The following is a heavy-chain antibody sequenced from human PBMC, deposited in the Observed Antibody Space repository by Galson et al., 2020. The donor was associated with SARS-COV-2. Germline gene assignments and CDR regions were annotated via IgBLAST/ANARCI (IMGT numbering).Heavy chain of an antibody. CDR1: GFTFSGSA. CDR2: IKSDGNNQ. V-gene: IGHV3-30*02. J-gene: IGHJ4*02. CDR3: AKLFWSWDALGDFSNWYEDF. Sequence: QLGESLKISCKASGFTFSGSAMHWVRQAPGKGLEWVAFIKSDGNNQYYADSVKGRFTISRDNSRNTLFLHMNSLTPEDMAVYYCAKLFWSWDALGDFSNWYEDFWGQGTLVTVSS. D-gene: IGHD3-3*01.